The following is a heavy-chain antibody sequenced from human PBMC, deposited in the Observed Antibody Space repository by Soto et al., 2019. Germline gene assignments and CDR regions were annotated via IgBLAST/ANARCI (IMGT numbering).Heavy chain of an antibody. D-gene: IGHD6-19*01. CDR1: GGSISSGDYY. Sequence: QVQLQESGPGLVKPSQTLSLTCTVSGGSISSGDYYWSWIRQPPGKGLEWIGYIYYSGSTYYNPSLKSRVTISVDTSKNQFSLKLSSVTAADTAVYYCARDLVAVAGRNYYYYYGMDVWGQGTTVTVSS. CDR2: IYYSGST. CDR3: ARDLVAVAGRNYYYYYGMDV. V-gene: IGHV4-30-4*01. J-gene: IGHJ6*02.